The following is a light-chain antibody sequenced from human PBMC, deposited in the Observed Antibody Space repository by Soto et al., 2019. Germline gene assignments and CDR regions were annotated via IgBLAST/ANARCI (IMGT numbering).Light chain of an antibody. Sequence: DIQMTQSPSSLSASVGDRVIITCRASQDIRIDLGWYQQKPGKAPKRLIYAASSLQTGVPSRFSGSGSGTEFTLTISSLQPDDFATYYCQQYNSYSWTFGQGTKVDI. CDR1: QDIRID. J-gene: IGKJ1*01. CDR2: AAS. CDR3: QQYNSYSWT. V-gene: IGKV1-17*01.